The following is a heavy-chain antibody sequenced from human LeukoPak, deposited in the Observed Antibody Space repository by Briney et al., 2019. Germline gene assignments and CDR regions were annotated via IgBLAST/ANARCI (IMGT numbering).Heavy chain of an antibody. V-gene: IGHV1-69*06. Sequence: ASVKVSCKASGGTFSSYAISWVRQAPGQGLEWMGGIIPMYGTPNYAQKFQGRVTITADKSTSTAYMELSRLRSDDTAVYYCARDMDSGPDFFDYWGLGTLVTVSS. D-gene: IGHD1-26*01. CDR3: ARDMDSGPDFFDY. CDR2: IIPMYGTP. J-gene: IGHJ4*02. CDR1: GGTFSSYA.